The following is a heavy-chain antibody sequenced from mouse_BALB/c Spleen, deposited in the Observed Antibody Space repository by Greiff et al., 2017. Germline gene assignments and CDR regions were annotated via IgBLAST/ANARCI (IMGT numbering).Heavy chain of an antibody. D-gene: IGHD1-1*01. CDR1: GFSLTSYG. Sequence: VQRVESGPSLVQPSQSLSITCTVSGFSLTSYGVHWVRQSPGKGLEWLGVIWRGGSTDYNAAFMSRLSITKDNSKSQVFCKMNSLQAEDTAIYYCAKSSSSYAMDYWGQGTSVTVSS. CDR3: AKSSSSYAMDY. J-gene: IGHJ4*01. V-gene: IGHV2-5-1*01. CDR2: IWRGGST.